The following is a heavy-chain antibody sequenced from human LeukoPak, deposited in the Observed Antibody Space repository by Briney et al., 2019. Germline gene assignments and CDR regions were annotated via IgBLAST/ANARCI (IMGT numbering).Heavy chain of an antibody. Sequence: PGGSLRLSCAASGFTFSSYAMSWVRQAPGKGLEWVSAISGSGGSTYYADSVKGRFTISRDNSKNTLYLQMTSLSAEDTAVYYCAKDISNNGGGDAFDIWGQGTMVTVSS. CDR2: ISGSGGST. CDR1: GFTFSSYA. V-gene: IGHV3-23*01. J-gene: IGHJ3*02. CDR3: AKDISNNGGGDAFDI. D-gene: IGHD1/OR15-1a*01.